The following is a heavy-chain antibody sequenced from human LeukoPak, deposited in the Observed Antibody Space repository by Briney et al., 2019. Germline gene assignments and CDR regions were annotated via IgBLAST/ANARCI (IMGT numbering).Heavy chain of an antibody. CDR3: AREKRTGYYDSSGYPHGFDY. CDR2: IYYSGST. CDR1: GGSISSGDYY. J-gene: IGHJ4*02. D-gene: IGHD3-22*01. Sequence: KPSQTLSLTCTVSGGSISSGDYYWSWIRQPPGKGLEWIGYIYYSGSTYYNPSLKSRVTISVDTSKNQFSLKLSSVTAADTAVYYCAREKRTGYYDSSGYPHGFDYWGQGTLVTVPS. V-gene: IGHV4-30-4*08.